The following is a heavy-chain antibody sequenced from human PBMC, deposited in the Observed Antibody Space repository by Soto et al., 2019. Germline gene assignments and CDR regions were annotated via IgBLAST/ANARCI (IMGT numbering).Heavy chain of an antibody. V-gene: IGHV3-9*01. CDR1: GFSFDDYP. CDR3: AKDNYYFDNIGCYRYGLGV. CDR2: ITWNSDNI. Sequence: EVQLVESGGGLVQPGRSLRLSCAASGFSFDDYPMHWVRQAPGKGLEWVAGITWNSDNIHYADSVKGRFTISRDNAKNSLYLQMNSLRTEDTALYFCAKDNYYFDNIGCYRYGLGVWGQGTTVTVSS. J-gene: IGHJ6*02. D-gene: IGHD3-22*01.